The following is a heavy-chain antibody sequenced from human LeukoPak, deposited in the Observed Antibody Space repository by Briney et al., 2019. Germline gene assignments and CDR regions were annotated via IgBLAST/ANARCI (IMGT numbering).Heavy chain of an antibody. CDR3: VISTPQLRLGELHGS. V-gene: IGHV3-21*01. CDR1: GFTFSSYS. J-gene: IGHJ5*02. D-gene: IGHD3-16*01. CDR2: ISSSTTNI. Sequence: MAGGSLRLSCAAAGFTFSSYSMNWVRQAPGKGLEWVSSISSSTTNIYYADSVKGRFTISRDNAKNSLYLQMNSLRAEDTAVYYCVISTPQLRLGELHGSWGQGTLVTVSS.